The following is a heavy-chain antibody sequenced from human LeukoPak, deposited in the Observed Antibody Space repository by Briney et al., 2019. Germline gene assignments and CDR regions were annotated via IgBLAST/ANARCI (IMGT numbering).Heavy chain of an antibody. CDR3: AADSSRDYFDY. CDR2: IRYDGSNK. Sequence: GGSLRLSCAASGFTLSSYSMHWVRQAPGKGLEWVALIRYDGSNKKYADSVKGRLTISRDNSKNTLYLQMNSLRSEDTAVYYCAADSSRDYFDYWGQGTLVTVSS. V-gene: IGHV3-30*02. J-gene: IGHJ4*02. D-gene: IGHD3-22*01. CDR1: GFTLSSYS.